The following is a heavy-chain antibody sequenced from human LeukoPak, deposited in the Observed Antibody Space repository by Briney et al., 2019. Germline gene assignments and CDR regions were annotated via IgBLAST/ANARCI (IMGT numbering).Heavy chain of an antibody. Sequence: SETLSLTCTVSGGSISSSSYYWGWIRQPPGKGLEWIGSIYYSGSTYYNPSLKSRVTISVDTSKNQFSLKLSSVTAADTAVYYCARLRSEGLNYYDSSGSIGRRDWYFDLWGRGTLVTVSS. V-gene: IGHV4-39*01. CDR3: ARLRSEGLNYYDSSGSIGRRDWYFDL. CDR2: IYYSGST. CDR1: GGSISSSSYY. D-gene: IGHD3-22*01. J-gene: IGHJ2*01.